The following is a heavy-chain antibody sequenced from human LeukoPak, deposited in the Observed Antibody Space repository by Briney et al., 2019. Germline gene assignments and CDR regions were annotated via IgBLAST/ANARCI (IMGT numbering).Heavy chain of an antibody. CDR1: GPSFSAYY. CDR3: ARGSSDWYFAL. CDR2: INHSGST. J-gene: IGHJ2*01. Sequence: SATLSLTYALYGPSFSAYYSSWIRQPPGKGLEWIAEINHSGSTNYNPSLKSRVTISVDTSKIQFSLKLSSVSAADTAVYYCARGSSDWYFALWGRGNLVTVSS. V-gene: IGHV4-34*01. D-gene: IGHD6-6*01.